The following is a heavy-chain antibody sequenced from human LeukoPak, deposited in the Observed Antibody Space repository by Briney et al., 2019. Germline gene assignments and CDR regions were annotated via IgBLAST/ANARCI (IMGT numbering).Heavy chain of an antibody. V-gene: IGHV3-23*01. CDR2: ISGSGGST. J-gene: IGHJ4*02. CDR3: AKSHSSGWFDGLDY. D-gene: IGHD6-19*01. CDR1: GFTLSSYA. Sequence: GGSLRLSCAASGFTLSSYAMSWVRQAPGKGLEWVSAISGSGGSTYYADSVKGRFTISRDNSKNTLYLQMNSLRAEDTAVYYCAKSHSSGWFDGLDYWGQGTLVTVSS.